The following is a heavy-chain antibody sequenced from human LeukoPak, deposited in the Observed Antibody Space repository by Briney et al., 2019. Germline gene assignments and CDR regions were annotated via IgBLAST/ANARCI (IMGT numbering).Heavy chain of an antibody. V-gene: IGHV3-66*01. D-gene: IGHD3-10*01. J-gene: IGHJ5*02. CDR2: IYSGGIT. Sequence: PGGSLRLSCAASGFTVSSNYMSWVRQAPGKGLEGVSVIYSGGITYYADSVKGRFTISRDNSKNTLYLQMNSLRVEDTAVYYCARDGVYGSGSSAWGQGTLVTVSS. CDR3: ARDGVYGSGSSA. CDR1: GFTVSSNY.